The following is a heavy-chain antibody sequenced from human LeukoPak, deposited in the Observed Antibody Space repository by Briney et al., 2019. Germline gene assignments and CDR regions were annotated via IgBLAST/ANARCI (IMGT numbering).Heavy chain of an antibody. CDR2: ISSSSSYI. V-gene: IGHV3-21*01. Sequence: GGSLRLSCAASGFTFSSYSMNWVRQAPGKGLEWVSSISSSSSYIYYADSVKGRFTISRDNAKNSLYLQMNSLRAEDTAVYYCARGRGARSFGYSPTYYFDYWGQGTLVTVSS. CDR1: GFTFSSYS. CDR3: ARGRGARSFGYSPTYYFDY. D-gene: IGHD3-22*01. J-gene: IGHJ4*02.